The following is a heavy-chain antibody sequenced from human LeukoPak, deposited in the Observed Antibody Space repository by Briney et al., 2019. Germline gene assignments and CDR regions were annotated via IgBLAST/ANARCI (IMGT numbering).Heavy chain of an antibody. J-gene: IGHJ6*02. CDR2: TYYRSKWYN. CDR1: GDSVSSSSAA. D-gene: IGHD6-13*01. Sequence: SQTLSLTCAISGDSVSSSSAAWTWIRQSPSRGLEWLGRTYYRSKWYNDYAVSVKSRITINPDTSKNQFSLQLNSVTPEDTAVYYCARDRPEYSSSWYYYYYGMDVWGQGTTVTVSS. V-gene: IGHV6-1*01. CDR3: ARDRPEYSSSWYYYYYGMDV.